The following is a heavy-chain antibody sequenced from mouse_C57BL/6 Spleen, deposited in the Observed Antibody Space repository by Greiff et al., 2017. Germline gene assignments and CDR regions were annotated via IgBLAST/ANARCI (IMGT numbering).Heavy chain of an antibody. CDR1: GFTFSDYG. J-gene: IGHJ3*01. CDR3: AQEGCDEDFAD. Sequence: EVKLVESGGGLVKPGGSLKLSCAASGFTFSDYGMHWVRQAPEKGLEWVAYISSGSSTIYYADTVKGRFTISRDNAKNTLFLQMSSLRSEDTAMYYCAQEGCDEDFADWGQGTLVTVSA. V-gene: IGHV5-17*01. CDR2: ISSGSSTI.